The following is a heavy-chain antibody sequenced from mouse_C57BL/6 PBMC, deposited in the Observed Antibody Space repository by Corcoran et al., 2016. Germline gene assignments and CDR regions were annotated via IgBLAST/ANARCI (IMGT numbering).Heavy chain of an antibody. CDR1: GYTFTDYY. CDR2: INPNNGGT. J-gene: IGHJ1*03. Sequence: EVQLQQSGPELVKPGASVKISCKASGYTFTDYYMNWVKQSHGKSLEWIGDINPNNGGTSYNQKFKGKATLTVDKSSSTAYMELRSLTSEDSAVYYCARNQPHYYGSTNWYFDVWGTGTTVTVSS. CDR3: ARNQPHYYGSTNWYFDV. V-gene: IGHV1-26*01. D-gene: IGHD1-1*01.